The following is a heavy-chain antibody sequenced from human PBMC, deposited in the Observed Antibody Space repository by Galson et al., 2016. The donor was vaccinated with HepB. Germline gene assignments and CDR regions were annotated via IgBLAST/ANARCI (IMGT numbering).Heavy chain of an antibody. J-gene: IGHJ4*02. CDR1: GDSVSSNSAA. Sequence: CAISGDSVSSNSAAWNWIRQSPSRGLEWLGRTYYRAKWYNDYAVSVKSRITINVDTSKNQFSLQLNSVTPEDTAVYYCAREYSTGYYERFLAKRARRGFDYWGQGTLVIV. V-gene: IGHV6-1*01. D-gene: IGHD6-19*01. CDR3: AREYSTGYYERFLAKRARRGFDY. CDR2: TYYRAKWYN.